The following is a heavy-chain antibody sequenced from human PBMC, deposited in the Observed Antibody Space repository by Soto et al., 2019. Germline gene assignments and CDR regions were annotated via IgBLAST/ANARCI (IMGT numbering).Heavy chain of an antibody. D-gene: IGHD2-21*01. Sequence: GASVKVSCKASGYTFTTYSMHWVRQAPGQRLEWMGWIHAGNGNTEHSQKFQGRVTITRDTSASTAYLELGSLRSEDTAVYYCARAPYYGLDVWGPGTTVTVSS. CDR2: IHAGNGNT. V-gene: IGHV1-3*01. CDR3: ARAPYYGLDV. J-gene: IGHJ6*02. CDR1: GYTFTTYS.